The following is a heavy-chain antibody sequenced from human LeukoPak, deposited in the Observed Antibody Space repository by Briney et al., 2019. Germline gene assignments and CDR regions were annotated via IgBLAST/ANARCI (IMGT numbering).Heavy chain of an antibody. CDR1: GYTFTSYA. CDR3: ARDGEYSSSWWSFWAN. V-gene: IGHV1-3*03. CDR2: INAGNGNT. Sequence: ASVKVSCKASGYTFTSYAMHWVRQAPGQRLEWMGWINAGNGNTKYSQEFQGRVTITRDTSASTAYMELSSLRSEDTAVYYCARDGEYSSSWWSFWANWGQGTLVTVSS. D-gene: IGHD6-13*01. J-gene: IGHJ4*02.